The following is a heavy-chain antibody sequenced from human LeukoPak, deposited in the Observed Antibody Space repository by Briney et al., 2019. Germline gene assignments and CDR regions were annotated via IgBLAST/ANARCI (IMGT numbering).Heavy chain of an antibody. CDR2: IYSGGST. V-gene: IGHV3-53*04. CDR3: ARGISGNSAEYFQD. J-gene: IGHJ1*01. D-gene: IGHD6-13*01. Sequence: GGALVPSFSASGGPFSSNYMSWVRQAPGKGVGWVTVIYSGGSTYSADPVKGRFTISRHNSKTRPYLKMTSLRAEDTALYYCARGISGNSAEYFQDWSQGSLVTVSS. CDR1: GGPFSSNY.